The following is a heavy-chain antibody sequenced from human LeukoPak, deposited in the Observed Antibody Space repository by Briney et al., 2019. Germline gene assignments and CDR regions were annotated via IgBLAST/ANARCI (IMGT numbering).Heavy chain of an antibody. J-gene: IGHJ3*02. CDR2: ISGGTGST. CDR1: GFTFSGYA. D-gene: IGHD3-16*02. V-gene: IGHV3-23*01. CDR3: AKGYDYVWGSYRLHAFDI. Sequence: GGSLRLSCVASGFTFSGYAMSWVRQAPGKGLEWGSTISGGTGSTYYADYVKGRFTSARDYSRNTLYLQMNSLRAEDTAVYYCAKGYDYVWGSYRLHAFDIWGQGTMVTVSS.